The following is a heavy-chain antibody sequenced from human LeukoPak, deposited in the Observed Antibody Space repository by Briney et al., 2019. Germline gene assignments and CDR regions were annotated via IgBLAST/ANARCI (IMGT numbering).Heavy chain of an antibody. CDR3: ARAMVVVVPAANYYYYMDV. D-gene: IGHD2-2*01. Sequence: SETLSLTCTVSGGSISSSSYYWGWIRQPPGKGLEWIGSIYYSGSTYYNPSLKSRVTISVDTSKNQFSLKLSSVTAADTAVYCCARAMVVVVPAANYYYYMDVWGKGTTVTISS. J-gene: IGHJ6*03. CDR1: GGSISSSSYY. V-gene: IGHV4-39*01. CDR2: IYYSGST.